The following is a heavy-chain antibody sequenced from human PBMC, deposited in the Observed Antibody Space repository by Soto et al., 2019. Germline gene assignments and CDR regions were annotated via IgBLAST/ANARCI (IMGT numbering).Heavy chain of an antibody. CDR1: GFTFSSYA. J-gene: IGHJ3*02. D-gene: IGHD3-3*01. CDR2: ISGSGGST. V-gene: IGHV3-23*01. CDR3: AKVGTYYDFWSAPGAFDI. Sequence: GGSLRLSCAASGFTFSSYAMSWVRQAPGKGLEWVSAISGSGGSTYYADSVKGRFTISRDNSKNTLYLQMNSLRAEDTAVYYCAKVGTYYDFWSAPGAFDIWGQGTMVTVSS.